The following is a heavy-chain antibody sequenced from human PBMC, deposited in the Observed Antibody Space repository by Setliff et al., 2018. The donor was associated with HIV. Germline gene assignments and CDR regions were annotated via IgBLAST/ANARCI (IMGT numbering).Heavy chain of an antibody. Sequence: ASVKVSCKASGYSFTSYYIHWVRQAPGQGLEWMGIINPRGSKAYYADSVKGRFIMSRDNTKDTLYLQMNNLRVDDMALYYCARESTDCRGGTCYSNWFDPWGQGTLVTVSS. CDR3: ARESTDCRGGTCYSNWFDP. CDR1: GYSFTSYY. CDR2: INPRGSKA. J-gene: IGHJ5*02. D-gene: IGHD2-15*01. V-gene: IGHV1-46*04.